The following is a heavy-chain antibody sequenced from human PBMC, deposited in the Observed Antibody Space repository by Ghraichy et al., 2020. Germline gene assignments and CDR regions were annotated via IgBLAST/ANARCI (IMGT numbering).Heavy chain of an antibody. D-gene: IGHD3-3*01. V-gene: IGHV4-34*01. CDR1: GGSFSGYY. J-gene: IGHJ6*02. Sequence: SETLSLTCAVYGGSFSGYYWSWIRQPPGKGLEWIGEINHSGSTNYNPSLKSRVTISVDTSKNQFSLKLSSVTAADTAVYYCARANYDFWSGYYTRYYYYYGMDVWGQGTTVTVSS. CDR3: ARANYDFWSGYYTRYYYYYGMDV. CDR2: INHSGST.